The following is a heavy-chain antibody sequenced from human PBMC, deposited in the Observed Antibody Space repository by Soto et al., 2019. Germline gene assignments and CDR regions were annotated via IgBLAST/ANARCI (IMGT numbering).Heavy chain of an antibody. CDR2: TYYRSKWNS. Sequence: QVQLHQSGPGLVKPSQTLSLTCAISGDSVSRTSVAWNWIRQSPSRGLEWLGRTYYRSKWNSVYAVSVRGRITINPDTSKSQFSLQLNSVTPEDTAVYYCVRGQFSAFDCWGQGTLVTVSS. CDR3: VRGQFSAFDC. V-gene: IGHV6-1*01. CDR1: GDSVSRTSVA. J-gene: IGHJ4*02.